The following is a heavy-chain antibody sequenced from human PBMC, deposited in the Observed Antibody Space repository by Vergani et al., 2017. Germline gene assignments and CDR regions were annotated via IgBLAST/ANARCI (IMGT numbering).Heavy chain of an antibody. D-gene: IGHD6-6*01. CDR3: TTDLGIAARPHYYYYYMDV. V-gene: IGHV3-15*01. CDR1: GFTFSNAW. J-gene: IGHJ6*03. CDR2: IKSKTDGGTT. Sequence: EVQLVESGGGLVKPGGSLRLSCAASGFTFSNAWMSWVRQAPGKGLEWVGRIKSKTDGGTTDYAAPVKGRFTISRDDSKNTLYLQMNSLKTEDTAVYYCTTDLGIAARPHYYYYYMDVWGKGTTVNVSS.